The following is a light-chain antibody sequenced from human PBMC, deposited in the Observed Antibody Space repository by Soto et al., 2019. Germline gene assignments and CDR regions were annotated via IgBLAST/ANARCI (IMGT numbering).Light chain of an antibody. CDR3: LQDYAYPRT. V-gene: IGKV1-6*01. CDR1: QAIRGE. J-gene: IGKJ1*01. Sequence: AIQMTQSPSSLSASVGDRITITCRATQAIRGELGWYQQKPGEAPKLLVYGTSTLQSGVPSRFSGSGSGADFTLTISSLQPEDFATYYCLQDYAYPRTFGQGTKVEFK. CDR2: GTS.